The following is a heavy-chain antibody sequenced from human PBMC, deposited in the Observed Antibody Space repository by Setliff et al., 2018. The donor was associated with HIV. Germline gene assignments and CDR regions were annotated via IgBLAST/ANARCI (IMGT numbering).Heavy chain of an antibody. Sequence: PSETLSLTCAVYGGSFSGYYWSWIRQPPGKGLEWIGEINTSGTTNYNPSLKSRVTISVDTSKNQFSLKLSSVTAADTAVYYCARAYFGSGIYYWGQGTLVTVSS. J-gene: IGHJ4*02. D-gene: IGHD3-10*01. V-gene: IGHV4-34*01. CDR2: INTSGTT. CDR1: GGSFSGYY. CDR3: ARAYFGSGIYY.